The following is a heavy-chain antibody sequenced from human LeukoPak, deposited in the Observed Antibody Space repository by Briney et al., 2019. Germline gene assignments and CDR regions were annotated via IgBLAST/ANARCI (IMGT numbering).Heavy chain of an antibody. CDR3: ARSGSSSWYWKFDY. V-gene: IGHV1-69*13. D-gene: IGHD6-13*01. Sequence: GASVKVFCKASGGTFSSYAISWVRQAPGQGLEWMGGIIPIFGTANYAQKFQGRVTITADESTSTAYMELSSLRSEDTAVYYCARSGSSSWYWKFDYWGQGTLVTVSS. CDR1: GGTFSSYA. J-gene: IGHJ4*02. CDR2: IIPIFGTA.